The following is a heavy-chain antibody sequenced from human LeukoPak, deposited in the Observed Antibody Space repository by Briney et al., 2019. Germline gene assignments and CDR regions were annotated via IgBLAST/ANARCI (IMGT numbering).Heavy chain of an antibody. CDR1: GGSISSYY. J-gene: IGHJ5*02. CDR2: IYYSGST. D-gene: IGHD3-22*01. Sequence: SETLSLTCTVSGGSISSYYWSWIRQPPGKGLEWIGYIYYSGSTNYNPSLKGRVTISVDTSKNQFSLKLSSVTAADTAVYYCARDFGYYYDSSGYYYDSGNWFDPWGQGTLVTVSS. CDR3: ARDFGYYYDSSGYYYDSGNWFDP. V-gene: IGHV4-59*01.